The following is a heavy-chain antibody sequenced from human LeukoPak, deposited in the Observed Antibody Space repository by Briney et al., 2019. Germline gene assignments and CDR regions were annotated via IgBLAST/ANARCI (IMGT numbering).Heavy chain of an antibody. CDR2: ISSSSSYI. V-gene: IGHV3-21*01. J-gene: IGHJ4*02. CDR3: ARDGGPRFSHL. Sequence: GGSLRLSCAASGFTFSSYSMNWVRQAPGKGLEWVSSISSSSSYIYYADSVKGRFTISRDNAKNSLYLQMNSLRAEDTAVYYCARDGGPRFSHLWGQGTLVTVSS. D-gene: IGHD3-9*01. CDR1: GFTFSSYS.